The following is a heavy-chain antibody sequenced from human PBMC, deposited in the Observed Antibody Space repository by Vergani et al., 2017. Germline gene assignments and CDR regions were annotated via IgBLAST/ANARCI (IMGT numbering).Heavy chain of an antibody. CDR3: ARGLRYCSGGSCYADYYYYGMDV. D-gene: IGHD2-15*01. V-gene: IGHV1-69*04. Sequence: QVQLVQSGAEVKKPGSSVKVSCKASGGTFSSYAISWVRQAPGQGLEWMGRIIPILGIANYAQKFQGRVTITADKSTSTAYMGLSSLRSEDTAVYYCARGLRYCSGGSCYADYYYYGMDVWGQGTTVTVSS. J-gene: IGHJ6*02. CDR1: GGTFSSYA. CDR2: IIPILGIA.